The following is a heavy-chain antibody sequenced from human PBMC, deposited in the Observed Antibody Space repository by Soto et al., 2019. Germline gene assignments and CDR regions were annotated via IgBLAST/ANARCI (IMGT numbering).Heavy chain of an antibody. CDR2: IYYSGST. J-gene: IGHJ6*02. D-gene: IGHD3-22*01. V-gene: IGHV4-59*01. Sequence: SETLSLTCTVSGGSISSYYWSWIRQPPGKGLEWIGYIYYSGSTNYNPSLKSRVTISVDTSKNLFSLKLSSVTAADTAVYYCARDYYDGKYYYYYGMDVWGQGTTVTVSS. CDR1: GGSISSYY. CDR3: ARDYYDGKYYYYYGMDV.